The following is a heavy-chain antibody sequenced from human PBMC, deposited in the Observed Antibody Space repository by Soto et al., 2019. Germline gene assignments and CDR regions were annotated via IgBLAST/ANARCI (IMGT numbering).Heavy chain of an antibody. D-gene: IGHD3-3*01. CDR3: ASPFDFWSGYAPDPFDY. CDR1: GFTFSSYA. CDR2: ISGSGGTT. J-gene: IGHJ4*02. V-gene: IGHV3-23*01. Sequence: GGSLRLSCAASGFTFSSYAMSWVRQAPRKELEWVSAISGSGGTTYYADSVKGRFTVSRDNSKNRLYLQMNSLRAEDTAVYYCASPFDFWSGYAPDPFDYWGQGTLVTVSS.